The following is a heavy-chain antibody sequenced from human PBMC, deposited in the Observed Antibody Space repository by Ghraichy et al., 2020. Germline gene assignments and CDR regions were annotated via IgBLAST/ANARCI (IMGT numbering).Heavy chain of an antibody. D-gene: IGHD6-13*01. CDR3: AKDRLPAAALYYFDY. Sequence: GGSLRLSCAASGFTFSNYGIHWVRQAPGKGLNWVAFISYDGSKKYYADSVKGRFTISRGNSKNTLYLQMNSLRAEDTAVYYCAKDRLPAAALYYFDYWGQGTLVTVSS. CDR2: ISYDGSKK. CDR1: GFTFSNYG. V-gene: IGHV3-30*18. J-gene: IGHJ4*02.